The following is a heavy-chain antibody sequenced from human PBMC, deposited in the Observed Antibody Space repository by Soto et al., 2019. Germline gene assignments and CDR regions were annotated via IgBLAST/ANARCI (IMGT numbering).Heavy chain of an antibody. Sequence: GGSLRLSCAASGFTFSSYGMHWVRQAPGKGLEWVAVISYDGSNKYYADSVKGRFTISRDNSKSTLYLQMNSLRAEDTAVYYCAKDYYYDSSGYYPDYWGQGTLVTVSS. D-gene: IGHD3-22*01. CDR3: AKDYYYDSSGYYPDY. CDR2: ISYDGSNK. J-gene: IGHJ4*02. CDR1: GFTFSSYG. V-gene: IGHV3-30*18.